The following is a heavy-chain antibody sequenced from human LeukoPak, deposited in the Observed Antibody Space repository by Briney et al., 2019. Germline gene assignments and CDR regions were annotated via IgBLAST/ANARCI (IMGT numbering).Heavy chain of an antibody. V-gene: IGHV5-51*01. D-gene: IGHD3-22*01. CDR3: ARLGYYYDSSGYYGFDY. Sequence: GESLKISCKGSGYSFTSYWIGWVRQMPGKGLEWMGIIYPGDSDTRYNPSFQGQVTISADKSISTAYLQWSSLKASDTAMYYCARLGYYYDSSGYYGFDYWGQGTLVTVSS. J-gene: IGHJ4*02. CDR1: GYSFTSYW. CDR2: IYPGDSDT.